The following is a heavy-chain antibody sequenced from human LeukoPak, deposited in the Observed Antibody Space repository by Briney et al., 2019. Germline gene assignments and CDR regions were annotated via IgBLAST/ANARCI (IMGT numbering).Heavy chain of an antibody. J-gene: IGHJ6*02. D-gene: IGHD6-6*01. V-gene: IGHV4-39*07. CDR2: IYYSGST. Sequence: SETLSLTCTVSGGSISSTSYSWGWIRQPPGKGLEWIGSIYYSGSTYYNPSLKSRVTISVDTSKNQFSLKLSSVTAADTAVYYCARDEDSHAGMDVWGQGTTVTVSS. CDR3: ARDEDSHAGMDV. CDR1: GGSISSTSYS.